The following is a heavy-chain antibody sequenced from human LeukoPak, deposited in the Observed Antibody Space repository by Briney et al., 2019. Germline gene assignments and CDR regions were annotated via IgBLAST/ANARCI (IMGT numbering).Heavy chain of an antibody. D-gene: IGHD6-19*01. CDR3: ARESDRIGFDFDY. CDR1: GDSVSSNSAS. Sequence: SQTLSLTCAISGDSVSSNSASWNWIRQSPSRGLEWLGRTYYRSKWYYDYTLSVKSRIIINPDTSKNQFSLHLNSVTPEDTAVYYCARESDRIGFDFDYWGQGTLVTVST. J-gene: IGHJ4*02. V-gene: IGHV6-1*01. CDR2: TYYRSKWYY.